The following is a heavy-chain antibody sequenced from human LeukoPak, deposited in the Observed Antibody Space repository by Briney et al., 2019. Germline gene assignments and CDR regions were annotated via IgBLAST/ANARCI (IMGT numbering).Heavy chain of an antibody. CDR2: ISGSGGST. V-gene: IGHV3-23*01. J-gene: IGHJ4*02. D-gene: IGHD3-10*01. CDR3: ASRPMAKNQQGDY. Sequence: GGSLRLSCAASGFTFSSYSMNWVRQAPGKGLEWVSAISGSGGSTYYADSVKGRFTISRDNSKNTLYLQMNSLRAEDTAVYYCASRPMAKNQQGDYWGQGTLVTVSS. CDR1: GFTFSSYS.